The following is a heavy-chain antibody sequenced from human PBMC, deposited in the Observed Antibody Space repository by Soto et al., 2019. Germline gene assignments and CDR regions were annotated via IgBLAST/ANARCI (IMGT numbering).Heavy chain of an antibody. D-gene: IGHD3-16*01. CDR3: ARDPEGESYFDY. V-gene: IGHV3-30-3*01. Sequence: PGGSLRLSCAASGFTFSSYAMHWVRQAPGKGLEWVAVISYDGSNKYYADSVKGRFTISRDNSKNTLYLQMNSLRAEDTAVYYCARDPEGESYFDYWGQGTLVTISS. J-gene: IGHJ4*02. CDR2: ISYDGSNK. CDR1: GFTFSSYA.